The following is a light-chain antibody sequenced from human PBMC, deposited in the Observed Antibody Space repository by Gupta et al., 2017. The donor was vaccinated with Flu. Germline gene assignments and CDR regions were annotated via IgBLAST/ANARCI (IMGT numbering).Light chain of an antibody. CDR2: VAS. Sequence: GDRVTITGRASQGISTYLAWYQQRPGKAPKLLIYVASILQSGVPSRFSGSGSGTEFTLTISSLQAEDFATYYCQQVNSYPWTFGQGTKVEI. J-gene: IGKJ1*01. V-gene: IGKV1-9*01. CDR3: QQVNSYPWT. CDR1: QGISTY.